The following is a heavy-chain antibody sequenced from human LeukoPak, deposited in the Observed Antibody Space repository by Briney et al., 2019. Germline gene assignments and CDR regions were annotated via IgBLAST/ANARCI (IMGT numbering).Heavy chain of an antibody. V-gene: IGHV3-30-3*01. D-gene: IGHD5-12*01. CDR2: ISYDGSNK. CDR1: GFTFSTYA. J-gene: IGHJ4*02. Sequence: PGGSLRLSCAASGFTFSTYAMHGVRQAPGKGLEWVAVISYDGSNKYHADSVEGRFTISRDNSKNTLYLQMNSLRVEDTAVYYCARDGSDWGQGTLVTVSS. CDR3: ARDGSD.